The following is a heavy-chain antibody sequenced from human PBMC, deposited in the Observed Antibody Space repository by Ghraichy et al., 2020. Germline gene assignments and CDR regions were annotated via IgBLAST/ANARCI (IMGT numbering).Heavy chain of an antibody. V-gene: IGHV4-30-2*01. CDR2: IYYSGTT. J-gene: IGHJ6*03. Sequence: SETLSLTCTVSGGSISTSGYSWNWIRQPPGKGLEWTGYIYYSGTTNYNPSLESRVTMSVDRSKNQFSLRLSSVTAADTAVYYCARGYCSSGSCYYMDVWGKGTTVTVSS. CDR1: GGSISTSGYS. CDR3: ARGYCSSGSCYYMDV. D-gene: IGHD2-15*01.